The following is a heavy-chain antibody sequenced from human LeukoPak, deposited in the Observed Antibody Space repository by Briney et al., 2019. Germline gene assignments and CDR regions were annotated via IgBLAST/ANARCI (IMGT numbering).Heavy chain of an antibody. J-gene: IGHJ4*02. CDR3: ARVGAMPWSDC. CDR1: GFTFSSYW. D-gene: IGHD1-26*01. CDR2: IKQDGSEK. V-gene: IGHV3-7*03. Sequence: GGSLRLSCAASGFTFSSYWKSWVRQAPGKGLEWVANIKQDGSEKYYVDSVKGRFTISRDNAKNSLCLQMNSLRAEDTAVYYCARVGAMPWSDCWGQGTLVTVSS.